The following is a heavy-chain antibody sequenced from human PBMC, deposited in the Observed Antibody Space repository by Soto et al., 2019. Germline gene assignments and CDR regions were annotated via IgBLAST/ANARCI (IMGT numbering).Heavy chain of an antibody. CDR2: ISGGGAGT. D-gene: IGHD2-15*01. CDR1: GFTFGNYA. Sequence: HPGGSLRLSCAASGFTFGNYAMSWVRQAPGKGLEWVSSISGGGAGTYYADSVKGRFTISRDNSKNTLYLQMNSLRVEDTALYYCAKDAYCSGGSCFSDFDYWGQGTLVTVSS. V-gene: IGHV3-23*01. J-gene: IGHJ4*02. CDR3: AKDAYCSGGSCFSDFDY.